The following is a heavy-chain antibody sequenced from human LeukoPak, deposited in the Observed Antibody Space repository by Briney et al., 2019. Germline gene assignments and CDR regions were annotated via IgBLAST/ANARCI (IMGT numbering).Heavy chain of an antibody. CDR2: IYYSGST. CDR3: ARDGSYLGFFDY. CDR1: GGSISSSSYY. Sequence: PSETLSLSCTVSGGSISSSSYYWGWIRQPPGKGLEWIGSIYYSGSTNYNPSLKSRVTISVDTSKNQFSLKLSSVTAADTAVYYCARDGSYLGFFDYWGQGTLVTVSS. J-gene: IGHJ4*02. V-gene: IGHV4-39*07. D-gene: IGHD1-26*01.